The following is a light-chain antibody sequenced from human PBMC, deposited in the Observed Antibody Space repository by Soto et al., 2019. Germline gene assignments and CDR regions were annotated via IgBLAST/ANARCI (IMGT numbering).Light chain of an antibody. Sequence: EVVMRQSPATLPVSPGEGATLSCRASQGIGDTLAWYQHKPGRTPRLLIYDTSTRATGVPTRFSGSRSGAEFTLTINSLQSEDFAVYYCQPYNNWPLTFRGGTKVEIK. CDR2: DTS. CDR1: QGIGDT. CDR3: QPYNNWPLT. J-gene: IGKJ4*01. V-gene: IGKV3-15*01.